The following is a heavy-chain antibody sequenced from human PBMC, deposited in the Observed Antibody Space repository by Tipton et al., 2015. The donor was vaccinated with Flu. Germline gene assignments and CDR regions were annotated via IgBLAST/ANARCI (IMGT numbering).Heavy chain of an antibody. CDR3: ARDRVDSSGFIDY. V-gene: IGHV4-39*07. Sequence: TLSLTCTVSGGSIRSSSYYWGWIRQPPGKGLEWIGSIYYTGSTYYNPSLKSRVTISADRSKNQFSLKLSSVTAADTAVYYCARDRVDSSGFIDYWGQGTLVTVSS. D-gene: IGHD3-22*01. J-gene: IGHJ4*02. CDR2: IYYTGST. CDR1: GGSIRSSSYY.